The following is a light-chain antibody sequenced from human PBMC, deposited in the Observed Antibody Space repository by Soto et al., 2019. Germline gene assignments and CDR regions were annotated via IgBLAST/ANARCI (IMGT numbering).Light chain of an antibody. CDR3: QQYYSYPWT. CDR2: AAS. CDR1: QDISSY. Sequence: AIRMTQSPSSFSASTGDRVTITCRASQDISSYLAWYQQKPGKAPELLIYAASTLQSGVPSRFSGSGSGTDFTLTISCLQSEDFATYYCQQYYSYPWTFGQGTKVEIK. J-gene: IGKJ1*01. V-gene: IGKV1-8*01.